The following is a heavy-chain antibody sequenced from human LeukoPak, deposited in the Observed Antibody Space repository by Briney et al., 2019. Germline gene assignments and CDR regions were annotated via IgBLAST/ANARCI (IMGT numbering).Heavy chain of an antibody. Sequence: SVKVSFKASGYTFTGYYMHWGRRAPGQGLGWMGWINPNSGGTNYAQKFQGRVTMTRDTSISTAYMELSRLRSDDTAVYYCARACYYDSSGYSDAFDIWGQGTMVTVSS. CDR2: INPNSGGT. V-gene: IGHV1-2*02. CDR3: ARACYYDSSGYSDAFDI. D-gene: IGHD3-22*01. CDR1: GYTFTGYY. J-gene: IGHJ3*02.